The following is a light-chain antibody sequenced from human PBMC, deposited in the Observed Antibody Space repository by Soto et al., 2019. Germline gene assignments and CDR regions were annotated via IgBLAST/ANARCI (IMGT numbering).Light chain of an antibody. CDR1: QNVSSY. V-gene: IGKV3-20*01. J-gene: IGKJ5*01. Sequence: EIVLTQSPATLSLSPGERATLSCRASQNVSSYLAWYQQKPGQAPRLLIYGAFSRATGIPDRFSGSGSGTDFTLTISRLEPEDFAVYYCQQYGNSIPITFGQGTRLEI. CDR3: QQYGNSIPIT. CDR2: GAF.